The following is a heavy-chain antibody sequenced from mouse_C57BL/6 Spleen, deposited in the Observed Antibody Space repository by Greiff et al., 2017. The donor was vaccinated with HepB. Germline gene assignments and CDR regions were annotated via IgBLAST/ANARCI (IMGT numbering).Heavy chain of an antibody. J-gene: IGHJ2*01. CDR2: IDPETGGT. V-gene: IGHV1-15*01. D-gene: IGHD2-3*01. CDR3: TSFYDGYPFDY. Sequence: QVQLQQSGAELVRPGASVTLSCKASGYTFTDYEMHWVKQTPVHGLEWIGAIDPETGGTAYNQKFKGKAILTADKSSSTAYMELRSLTSEDSAVYYCTSFYDGYPFDYWGQGTTLTVSS. CDR1: GYTFTDYE.